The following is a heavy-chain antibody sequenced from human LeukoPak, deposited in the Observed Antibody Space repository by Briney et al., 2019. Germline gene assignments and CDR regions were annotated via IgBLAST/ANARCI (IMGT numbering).Heavy chain of an antibody. CDR2: ISSSSSYI. Sequence: PGGSLRLSCVVSGFTFSSYSMNWVRQAPGKGLEWVSSISSSSSYIYYADSVKGRFTISRDNVKNSLYLQMNSLRAEDTAVYYCARVGVPVKNDYWGQGTLVTVSS. CDR3: ARVGVPVKNDY. V-gene: IGHV3-21*04. CDR1: GFTFSSYS. D-gene: IGHD2-2*01. J-gene: IGHJ4*02.